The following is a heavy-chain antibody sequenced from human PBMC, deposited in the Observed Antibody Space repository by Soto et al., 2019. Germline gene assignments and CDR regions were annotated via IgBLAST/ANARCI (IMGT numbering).Heavy chain of an antibody. CDR2: IYYSGST. V-gene: IGHV4-30-4*01. Sequence: KPSETLSLTCTVSGGSISSGDYYWSWIRQPPGKGLEWIGYIYYSGSTYYNPPLKSRVTISVDTSKNQFSLKQSSVTAADTAVYYCARALTQLWPHYYYGMDVWGQGTTVTVSS. D-gene: IGHD5-18*01. CDR3: ARALTQLWPHYYYGMDV. J-gene: IGHJ6*02. CDR1: GGSISSGDYY.